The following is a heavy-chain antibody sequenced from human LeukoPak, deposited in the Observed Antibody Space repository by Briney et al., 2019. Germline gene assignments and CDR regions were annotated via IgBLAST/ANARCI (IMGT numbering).Heavy chain of an antibody. CDR2: IYYSGST. J-gene: IGHJ4*02. D-gene: IGHD5-12*01. Sequence: PSQTLSLTCTVSGGSISSGDYYWSWIRQPPGKGLEWIGYIYYSGSTYYNPSLKSRVTISVDTSKNQFSLKLSSVTAADTAVYYCAKLDSGYDPPIDYWGQGTLVAVSS. CDR3: AKLDSGYDPPIDY. CDR1: GGSISSGDYY. V-gene: IGHV4-30-4*08.